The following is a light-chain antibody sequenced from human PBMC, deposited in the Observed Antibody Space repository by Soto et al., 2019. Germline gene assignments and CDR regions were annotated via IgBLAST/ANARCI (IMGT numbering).Light chain of an antibody. J-gene: IGLJ1*01. V-gene: IGLV1-40*01. CDR1: SSNIGAGYD. Sequence: QSVLTQPPSVSGAPGQSVTISCTGSSSNIGAGYDVHWYQQLPGTAPKLLIYGNSNRPSGVPDRFSGSKSGTSASLAITGLQAEDAADYYCQSYASSLSGYVFGTAPKLTVL. CDR3: QSYASSLSGYV. CDR2: GNS.